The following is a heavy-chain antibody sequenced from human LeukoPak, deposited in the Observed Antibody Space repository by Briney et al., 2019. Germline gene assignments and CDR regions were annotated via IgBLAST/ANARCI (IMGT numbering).Heavy chain of an antibody. CDR2: RSYDGSNK. J-gene: IGHJ5*02. CDR3: ARDVCSSTSCSALGPWS. V-gene: IGHV3-30-3*01. D-gene: IGHD2-2*01. CDR1: GFTFSSYA. Sequence: PGRSLRLSCAASGFTFSSYAMHWVRQAPGKGLEWVAVRSYDGSNKYYADSVKGRFTISRDNSKNSLYLQMNSLRAEDTAVYYCARDVCSSTSCSALGPWSWGQGTLVTVSS.